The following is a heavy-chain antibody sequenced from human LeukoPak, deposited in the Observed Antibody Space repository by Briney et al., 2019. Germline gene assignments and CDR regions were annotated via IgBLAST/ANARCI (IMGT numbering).Heavy chain of an antibody. CDR3: ARGWRWVRGVTDYYYMDV. D-gene: IGHD3-10*01. CDR1: GGSFSGYY. V-gene: IGHV4-34*01. J-gene: IGHJ6*03. Sequence: SETLSLTCAVYGGSFSGYYWSWIRQPPGKGLEWIGEINHSGSTNYNPSLKSRVTISVDTSKNQFSLKLSSVTAADTAVYYCARGWRWVRGVTDYYYMDVWGKGTTVTVSS. CDR2: INHSGST.